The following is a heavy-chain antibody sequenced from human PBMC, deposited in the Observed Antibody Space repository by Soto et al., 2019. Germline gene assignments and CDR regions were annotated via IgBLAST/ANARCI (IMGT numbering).Heavy chain of an antibody. Sequence: SETLSLTCTVSGGSISSYYWSWIWQPPGKGLEWIGYIYYSGSTNYNPSLKSRVTISVDNSKNTLYLQMNSLRAEDTAVYYCARDRNYVYYYYYGMDVWGQGTTVTVSS. D-gene: IGHD1-7*01. V-gene: IGHV4-59*12. CDR3: ARDRNYVYYYYYGMDV. CDR2: IYYSGST. CDR1: GGSISSYY. J-gene: IGHJ6*02.